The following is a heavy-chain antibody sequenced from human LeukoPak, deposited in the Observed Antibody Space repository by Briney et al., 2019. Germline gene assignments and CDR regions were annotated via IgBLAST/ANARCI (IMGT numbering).Heavy chain of an antibody. J-gene: IGHJ5*02. CDR3: ARHSGSGSLSRPFDP. Sequence: SETLSLTCTVSGVSVTSGTFYWAWLRQPPGKGLEWIATVYYTGSTYYNPSLKSRVTISMDTSKNHFSLPLRSVVAPDTAVYYCARHSGSGSLSRPFDPWGQGTLVTVSS. CDR1: GVSVTSGTFY. V-gene: IGHV4-39*02. D-gene: IGHD3-10*01. CDR2: VYYTGST.